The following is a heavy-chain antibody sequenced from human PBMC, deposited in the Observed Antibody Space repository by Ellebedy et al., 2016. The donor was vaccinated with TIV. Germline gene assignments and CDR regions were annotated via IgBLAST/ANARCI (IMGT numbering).Heavy chain of an antibody. CDR3: ARGLWFGELDV. V-gene: IGHV1-8*01. J-gene: IGHJ6*02. CDR1: GYNFKRYD. D-gene: IGHD3-10*01. Sequence: AASVKVSCKASGYNFKRYDINWVRQAPGQGLEWMGWMNPNSGNTGYAQKFQGRITMTRNTSITTAYLELSSLRSDDTAVYFCARGLWFGELDVWGQGTTVTVSS. CDR2: MNPNSGNT.